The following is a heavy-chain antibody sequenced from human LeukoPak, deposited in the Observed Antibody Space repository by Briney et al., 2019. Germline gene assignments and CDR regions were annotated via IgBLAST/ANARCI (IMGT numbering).Heavy chain of an antibody. D-gene: IGHD2-2*01. V-gene: IGHV3-7*03. J-gene: IGHJ4*02. Sequence: PGGSLRLSCVASGVAIRDSWMSWVRQAPGKGLEWVANIHPDGSVQNYVDSVKGRFTISRDNAKNSLYLQINNLRAEDTAVYYCAKMVGRYCSSTSCSKNYFDYWGQGTLVTVSS. CDR1: GVAIRDSW. CDR2: IHPDGSVQ. CDR3: AKMVGRYCSSTSCSKNYFDY.